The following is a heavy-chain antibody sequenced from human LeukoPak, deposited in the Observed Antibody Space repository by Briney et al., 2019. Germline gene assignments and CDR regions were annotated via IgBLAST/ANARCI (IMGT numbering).Heavy chain of an antibody. V-gene: IGHV3-74*01. CDR3: ARGSGSYSSDAFDI. CDR1: GFTFRSFW. J-gene: IGHJ3*02. Sequence: TGGSLRLSCAASGFTFRSFWMHWVRQTPGKGLVWVSRINCDGSNTTYADSVKGRFTTSRDTAKNTVYLQMNSLRAEDTAVYYCARGSGSYSSDAFDIWGQGTMVTVSS. D-gene: IGHD3-10*01. CDR2: INCDGSNT.